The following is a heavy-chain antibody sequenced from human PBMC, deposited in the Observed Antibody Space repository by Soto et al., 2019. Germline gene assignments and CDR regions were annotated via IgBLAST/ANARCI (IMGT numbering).Heavy chain of an antibody. CDR1: GFTFSSNF. V-gene: IGHV3-53*01. Sequence: GGSRRLSWAASGFTFSSNFMSWVRQAPGKGLEWVSVIYTGGTTYYGDSVKGRFTISRDNSKNTLYLQMNSLRVEDTAVYYCATNRGPDRPWGLFEYWGQGTLVTVSS. CDR3: ATNRGPDRPWGLFEY. D-gene: IGHD3-10*01. CDR2: IYTGGTT. J-gene: IGHJ4*02.